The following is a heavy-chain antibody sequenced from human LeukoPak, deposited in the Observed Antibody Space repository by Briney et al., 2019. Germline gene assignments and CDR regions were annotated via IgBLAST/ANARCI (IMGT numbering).Heavy chain of an antibody. CDR1: GGTFSSYA. CDR2: IIPTFGTA. D-gene: IGHD2-21*02. V-gene: IGHV1-69*13. Sequence: SVKVSCKASGGTFSSYAISWVRQAPGQGLEWMGGIIPTFGTANYAQKFQGRVTITADESTSTAYMELSSLRSEDTAVCYCVVVTEGYFDYWGQGTLVTVSS. CDR3: VVVTEGYFDY. J-gene: IGHJ4*02.